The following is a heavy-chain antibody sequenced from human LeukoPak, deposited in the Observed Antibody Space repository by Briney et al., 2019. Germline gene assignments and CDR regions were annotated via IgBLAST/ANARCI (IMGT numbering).Heavy chain of an antibody. J-gene: IGHJ6*03. CDR2: VNPGSGDT. V-gene: IGHV1-8*02. CDR3: ARSRRGYYMDV. Sequence: ASVKVSCKASGYTFSNFDVNWVRQAPGQGLEWMAWVNPGSGDTGYEGKFQARLTMSSNTSITTASMELSSLTSEDTAVYCARSRRGYYMDVWGKGTTVIVSS. CDR1: GYTFSNFD.